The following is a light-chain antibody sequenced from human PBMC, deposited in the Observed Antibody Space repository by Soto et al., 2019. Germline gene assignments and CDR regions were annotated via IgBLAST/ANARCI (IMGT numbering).Light chain of an antibody. J-gene: IGLJ2*01. V-gene: IGLV2-14*01. CDR3: SSFTSSTTLV. CDR1: SSDIGGYDY. CDR2: NVS. Sequence: QSVLTRPASVSGSPGQSITISCTGTSSDIGGYDYVSWYQQHPGKAPKLMIHNVSNRPSGVSNRFSGSKSGNTASLTISGLQAEDEADYYCSSFTSSTTLVFGGGTKVTVL.